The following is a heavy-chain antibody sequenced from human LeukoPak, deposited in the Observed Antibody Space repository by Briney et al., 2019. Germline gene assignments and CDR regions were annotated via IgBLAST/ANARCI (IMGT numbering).Heavy chain of an antibody. J-gene: IGHJ6*03. CDR1: GYTFTSYY. V-gene: IGHV1-46*01. CDR3: ARCRGNYYYYYYMDV. D-gene: IGHD3-10*01. CDR2: INPSGGST. Sequence: ASVKVSCKASGYTFTSYYMHWVRQAPGQGLEWMGIINPSGGSTSYAQKFQGRVTMTRDTSTSTAYMELRSLRSDDTAVYYCARCRGNYYYYYYMDVWGKGTTVTISS.